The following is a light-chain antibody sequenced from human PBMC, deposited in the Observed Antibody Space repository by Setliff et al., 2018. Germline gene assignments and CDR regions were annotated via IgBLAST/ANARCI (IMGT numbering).Light chain of an antibody. CDR3: SAYAGSNNWGV. J-gene: IGLJ1*01. CDR1: SSDVGDYKY. V-gene: IGLV2-14*01. CDR2: EVS. Sequence: QSALTQPASVSGSPGQSITISCTGTSSDVGDYKYVSWYQQLPGKAPKLIIFEVSNRPSGIPNRFSGSKSGNTASLSISGLQADDEADYYCSAYAGSNNWGVFGTGTKVTVL.